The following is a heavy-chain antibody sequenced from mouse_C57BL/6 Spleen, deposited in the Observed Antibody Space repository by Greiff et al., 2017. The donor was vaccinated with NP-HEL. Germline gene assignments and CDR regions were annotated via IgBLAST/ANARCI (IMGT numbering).Heavy chain of an antibody. CDR2: IWSGGST. CDR3: ARRNDYGPDAMDY. D-gene: IGHD2-4*01. V-gene: IGHV2-2*01. CDR1: GFSLTSYG. Sequence: VQRVESGPGLVQPSQSLSITCTVSGFSLTSYGVHWVRQSPGKGLEWLGVIWSGGSTDYNAAFISRLSISKDNSKSQVFFKMNSLQADDTAIYYCARRNDYGPDAMDYWGQGTSVTVSS. J-gene: IGHJ4*01.